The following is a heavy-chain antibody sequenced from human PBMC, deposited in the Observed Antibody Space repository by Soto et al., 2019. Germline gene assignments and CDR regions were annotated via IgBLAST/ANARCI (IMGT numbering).Heavy chain of an antibody. CDR1: GFTFSSYT. D-gene: IGHD3-10*01. CDR2: ISSGSGYI. Sequence: GSLRLSCAASGFTFSSYTMNWVRQAPGKGLEWVSSISSGSGYIYYADSVRGRFTILRDNVKNSLYLQINSLRAEDSAVYYCAASGGAGTYYFDYWGQG. J-gene: IGHJ4*02. V-gene: IGHV3-21*01. CDR3: AASGGAGTYYFDY.